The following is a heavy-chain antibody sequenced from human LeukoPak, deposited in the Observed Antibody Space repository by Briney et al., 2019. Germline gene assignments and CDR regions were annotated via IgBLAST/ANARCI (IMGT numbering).Heavy chain of an antibody. V-gene: IGHV4-59*01. D-gene: IGHD3-10*01. CDR3: ARAVHYSGTSDQYTGGWYYFDF. J-gene: IGHJ4*02. Sequence: SETLSLTCTVSGDSMNNYYWSWIRQPPGKGLEWIGNINYSGSTNPNPSLKSRATISVDMSRKHFFLDLSSVTAADTAVYYCARAVHYSGTSDQYTGGWYYFDFWGQGTLVTVSS. CDR1: GDSMNNYY. CDR2: INYSGST.